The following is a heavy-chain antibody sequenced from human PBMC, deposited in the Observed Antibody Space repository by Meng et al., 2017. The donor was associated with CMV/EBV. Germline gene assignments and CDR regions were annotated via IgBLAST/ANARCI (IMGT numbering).Heavy chain of an antibody. CDR1: GFTFSSYA. V-gene: IGHV3-23*01. CDR3: AKEGLEYLAAGYTWFDP. CDR2: ISGSGGST. Sequence: ETLSLTCAASGFTFSSYAMSWVRQAPGKGLEWVSAISGSGGSTYYADSVKGRFTISRDNSKNTLYLQMNSLRAEDTAVYYCAKEGLEYLAAGYTWFDPWGQGTLVTVSS. D-gene: IGHD6-13*01. J-gene: IGHJ5*02.